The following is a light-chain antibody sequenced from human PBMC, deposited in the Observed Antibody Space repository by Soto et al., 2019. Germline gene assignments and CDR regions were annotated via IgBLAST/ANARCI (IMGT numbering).Light chain of an antibody. CDR1: SSDVGSYNL. Sequence: QSALAQPASVSGSPGQSITISCPGTSSDVGSYNLVSWYQHHPGKAPKLMIYEVSKRPSGVSNRFSGSKSGNTASLTISGLQAEDEADYYCCSYAGSSTLVFGTGTKVTVL. CDR2: EVS. V-gene: IGLV2-23*02. J-gene: IGLJ1*01. CDR3: CSYAGSSTLV.